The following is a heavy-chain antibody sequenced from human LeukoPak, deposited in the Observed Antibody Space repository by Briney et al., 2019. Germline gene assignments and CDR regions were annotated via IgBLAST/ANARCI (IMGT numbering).Heavy chain of an antibody. D-gene: IGHD1-14*01. CDR1: GGSFSGYY. CDR3: VSSRIRDGVDY. CDR2: INHSGST. Sequence: SETLSLTCAVYGGSFSGYYWRWLRQPPGKGLEWIGEINHSGSTNYNPSLKSRVTISVDTSKNQFSLKLSSVTAADTAVYYCVSSRIRDGVDYWGQGTLVTVSS. J-gene: IGHJ4*02. V-gene: IGHV4-34*01.